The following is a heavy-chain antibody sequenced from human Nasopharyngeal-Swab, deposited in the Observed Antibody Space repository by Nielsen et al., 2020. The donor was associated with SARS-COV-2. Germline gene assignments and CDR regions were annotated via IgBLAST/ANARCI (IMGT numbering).Heavy chain of an antibody. Sequence: LSLTCAASGFPFRSYAMNWVRQAPGMGLEWVSAISGSGDSTNYADSVKGRFTISRDNSKKMLYLQMNSVRTEDTAVYYCAKYFDSSGYYYEGVDYWGQGTLVTVSS. CDR1: GFPFRSYA. CDR3: AKYFDSSGYYYEGVDY. V-gene: IGHV3-23*01. J-gene: IGHJ4*02. CDR2: ISGSGDST. D-gene: IGHD3-22*01.